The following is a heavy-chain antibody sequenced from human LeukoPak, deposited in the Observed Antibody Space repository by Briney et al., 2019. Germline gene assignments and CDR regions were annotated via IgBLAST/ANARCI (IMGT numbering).Heavy chain of an antibody. CDR1: GYTFTDYY. CDR3: AREGPPTTVIKGGLFDY. J-gene: IGHJ4*02. Sequence: GASVKVSCKASGYTFTDYYMHWMRQAPGQGLEWMGWINPKSGGTNYAQKFQGRLTMTRDTSISTVHMELSRLRSDDTAVYYCAREGPPTTVIKGGLFDYWGQGTLVTVSS. D-gene: IGHD4-17*01. V-gene: IGHV1-2*02. CDR2: INPKSGGT.